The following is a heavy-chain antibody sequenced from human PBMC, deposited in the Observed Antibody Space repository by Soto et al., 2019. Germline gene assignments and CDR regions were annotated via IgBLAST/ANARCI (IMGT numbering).Heavy chain of an antibody. Sequence: ESGPTLVNPTQTLTLTCTFSGFSLSTSGVGVGWIRQPPGKALEWLALIYWDDDKRYSPSLRSRLTITKGTSKNQVVLTMTNMDPVDTSTYFCAHRRVGRQLALGWFDPWGQGILVTVSS. CDR2: IYWDDDK. V-gene: IGHV2-5*02. CDR3: AHRRVGRQLALGWFDP. CDR1: GFSLSTSGVG. D-gene: IGHD1-1*01. J-gene: IGHJ5*02.